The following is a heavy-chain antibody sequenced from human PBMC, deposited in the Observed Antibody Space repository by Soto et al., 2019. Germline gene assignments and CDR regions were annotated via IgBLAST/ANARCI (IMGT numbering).Heavy chain of an antibody. Sequence: PSETLSLTCAVSGVSISSGNWWTLGRQTPQRGLEYIGEIFHDGTANYYPSFERRVAISVDTSKNQCSLKLTSVTAADTAIYFCARLVYDTRLNYMYFDFWGQGALVTVSS. V-gene: IGHV4-4*02. CDR1: GVSISSGNW. CDR2: IFHDGTA. D-gene: IGHD2-8*01. J-gene: IGHJ4*02. CDR3: ARLVYDTRLNYMYFDF.